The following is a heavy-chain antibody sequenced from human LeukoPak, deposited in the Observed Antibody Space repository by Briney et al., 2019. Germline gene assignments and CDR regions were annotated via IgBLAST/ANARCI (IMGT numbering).Heavy chain of an antibody. CDR3: AREKYYDILAGYPHFDY. D-gene: IGHD3-9*01. CDR2: IKQDGSEK. J-gene: IGHJ4*02. Sequence: GGSLRLSCAASGFTFSSHWMSWVRQTPGKGLEWVANIKQDGSEKYYVESVKGRFTISRDNAKNSLYLQMNSLRAEDTSVYYCAREKYYDILAGYPHFDYWGQGTLVTVSS. CDR1: GFTFSSHW. V-gene: IGHV3-7*03.